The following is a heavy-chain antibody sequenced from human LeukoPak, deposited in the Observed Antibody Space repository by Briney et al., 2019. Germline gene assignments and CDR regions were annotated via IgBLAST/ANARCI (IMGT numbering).Heavy chain of an antibody. V-gene: IGHV1-69*04. CDR3: ASGLGFCSGSDCTNLVKDYYYGMNV. Sequence: GASVKVSCKASGGSFSNYAFSWVRQAPGQGLEWMGRITPIVDIATYIQKFQGRVTITANKFTSTASMELSSLTSEDTAVYYCASGLGFCSGSDCTNLVKDYYYGMNVWGQGTTVTVSS. D-gene: IGHD2-15*01. CDR2: ITPIVDIA. CDR1: GGSFSNYA. J-gene: IGHJ6*02.